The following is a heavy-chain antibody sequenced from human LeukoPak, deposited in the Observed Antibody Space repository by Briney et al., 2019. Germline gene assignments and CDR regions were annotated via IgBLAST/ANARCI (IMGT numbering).Heavy chain of an antibody. CDR1: GFTFSSYG. CDR2: ISYDGSNK. Sequence: GRSLRLSCAASGFTFSSYGMHWVRQAPGKGPEWVAVISYDGSNKYYADSVKGRFTISRDNSKNTLYLQMNSLRAEDTAVYYCAKDHDYGDYGWYFDLWGRGTLVTVSS. V-gene: IGHV3-30*18. J-gene: IGHJ2*01. CDR3: AKDHDYGDYGWYFDL. D-gene: IGHD4-17*01.